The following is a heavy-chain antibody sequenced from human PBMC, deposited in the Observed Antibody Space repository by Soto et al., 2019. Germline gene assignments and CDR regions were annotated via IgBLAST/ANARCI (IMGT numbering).Heavy chain of an antibody. J-gene: IGHJ6*02. CDR1: GGTFSSYA. D-gene: IGHD4-17*01. CDR3: ARGTNYGDYAYYYYGMDV. CDR2: IIPIFGTA. V-gene: IGHV1-69*13. Sequence: SVKVSCKASGGTFSSYAISWVRQAPGQGLEWMGGIIPIFGTANYAQKFQGRVTITADESTSTAYMELSSLRSEDTTVCYCARGTNYGDYAYYYYGMDVWGQGTTVTVSS.